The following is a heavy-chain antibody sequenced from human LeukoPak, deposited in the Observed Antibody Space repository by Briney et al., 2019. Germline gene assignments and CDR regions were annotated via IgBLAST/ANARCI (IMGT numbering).Heavy chain of an antibody. V-gene: IGHV3-21*01. CDR1: GFTFSSYS. CDR3: ARGGHYYDSSGYYYEDY. Sequence: KPGGSLRLSCAASGFTFSSYSMNWVRQAPGKGLEWVSSISSSSSYIYYADSVKGRFTISRDNAKNSLYLQMNSLRAEDTAVYYCARGGHYYDSSGYYYEDYWGQGTLVTVSS. D-gene: IGHD3-22*01. CDR2: ISSSSSYI. J-gene: IGHJ4*02.